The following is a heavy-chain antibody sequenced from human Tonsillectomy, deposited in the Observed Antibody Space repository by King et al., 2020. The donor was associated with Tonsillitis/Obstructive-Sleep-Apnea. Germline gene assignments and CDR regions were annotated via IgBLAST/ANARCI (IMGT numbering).Heavy chain of an antibody. CDR3: SRHPVGGLARLDH. V-gene: IGHV3-74*01. CDR2: INGDGAST. CDR1: GFTFSSYW. D-gene: IGHD3-10*01. J-gene: IGHJ4*02. Sequence: VQLVESGGVLVQPGGSLRLSCAASGFTFSSYWMHWVRQAPGEGLVWVSRINGDGASTSYADSVKGRFTFSRDNAKNTVYLQMNSLRAEDTAIYYCSRHPVGGLARLDHWGQGTLVTVSS.